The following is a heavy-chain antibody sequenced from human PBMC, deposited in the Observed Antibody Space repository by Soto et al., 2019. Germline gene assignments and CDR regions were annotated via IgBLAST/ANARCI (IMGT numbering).Heavy chain of an antibody. CDR2: IYHSGSN. V-gene: IGHV4-34*01. J-gene: IGHJ3*02. Sequence: PSETLSLTCAVYGGSLSGYYWSWIRQPPGKGLEWIGEIYHSGSNNYNPSLKSRVTISVDTSKNQFSLKMSSVTAADTAVYYCASQPGLYCSGGSCHPDDAFDIWGQGTMVTVSS. CDR1: GGSLSGYY. CDR3: ASQPGLYCSGGSCHPDDAFDI. D-gene: IGHD2-15*01.